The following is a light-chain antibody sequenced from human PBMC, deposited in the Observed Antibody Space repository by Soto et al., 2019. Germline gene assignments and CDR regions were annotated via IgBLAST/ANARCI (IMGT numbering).Light chain of an antibody. J-gene: IGKJ2*01. V-gene: IGKV1-39*01. Sequence: DIQMTQSPPSLSASVGDRVTITCRASQSIIRSLNWYQHKPGKAPKILISSASKLQTGVPSRFSGCGSGTDFTLTISSLQPEDFATYYCQHSHNTPLYTFGQGTTLEIK. CDR2: SAS. CDR1: QSIIRS. CDR3: QHSHNTPLYT.